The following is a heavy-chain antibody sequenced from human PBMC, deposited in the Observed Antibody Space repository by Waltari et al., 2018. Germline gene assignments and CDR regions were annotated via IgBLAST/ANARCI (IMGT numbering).Heavy chain of an antibody. CDR2: IHYTRTT. Sequence: QLQLQESGPGLVNPSETLSLTCTVSGGSISSTTYFWGWIRQPPGKGLEWIGSIHYTRTTYSNPSLKSRVTISLDTSKNQFSLKLSSVTAADTAVYYCAREKGAVAGPGGEFDYWGQGTLVTVSS. J-gene: IGHJ4*02. V-gene: IGHV4-39*07. CDR1: GGSISSTTYF. CDR3: AREKGAVAGPGGEFDY. D-gene: IGHD6-19*01.